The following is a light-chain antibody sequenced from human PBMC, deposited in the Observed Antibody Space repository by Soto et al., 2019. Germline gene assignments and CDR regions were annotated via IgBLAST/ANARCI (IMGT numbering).Light chain of an antibody. V-gene: IGKV3-11*01. Sequence: EIVLTQSPATLSLSPGERVTLSCRASQSVGNSLAWYQQKPGQAPRILMYDASSRATGIAARFSGSGYGTDFPLTISSLEPEYFAFYYCQHRSDWPSFGQGTRLEIK. CDR1: QSVGNS. CDR2: DAS. J-gene: IGKJ5*01. CDR3: QHRSDWPS.